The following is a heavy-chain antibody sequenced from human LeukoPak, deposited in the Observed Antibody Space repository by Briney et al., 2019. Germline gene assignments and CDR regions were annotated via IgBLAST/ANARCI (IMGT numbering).Heavy chain of an antibody. D-gene: IGHD3-22*01. CDR2: MNPNSGNT. CDR3: ARGWDYYDSSGPNLGFDP. V-gene: IGHV1-8*03. J-gene: IGHJ5*02. CDR1: GYTFTGYY. Sequence: ASVKVSCKTSGYTFTGYYMHWVRQAPGQGLEWMGWMNPNSGNTGYAQKFQGRVTITRNTSISTAYMELSSLRSEDTAVYYCARGWDYYDSSGPNLGFDPWGQGTLVTVSS.